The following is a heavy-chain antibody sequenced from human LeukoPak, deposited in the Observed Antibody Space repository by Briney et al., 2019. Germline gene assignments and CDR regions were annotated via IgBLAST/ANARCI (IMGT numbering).Heavy chain of an antibody. D-gene: IGHD5-18*01. J-gene: IGHJ6*02. CDR2: ISGSGGSA. CDR3: AKDLNSYGYYYYGMDV. V-gene: IGHV3-23*01. Sequence: SGGSLRLSCAASGFTFSSYAMSWVRQAPGKGLEWCSSISGSGGSAYYADSVKGRFTISRDNSKNTLYLQMNSLRAEDTAVYYCAKDLNSYGYYYYGMDVWGQGTTVTVSS. CDR1: GFTFSSYA.